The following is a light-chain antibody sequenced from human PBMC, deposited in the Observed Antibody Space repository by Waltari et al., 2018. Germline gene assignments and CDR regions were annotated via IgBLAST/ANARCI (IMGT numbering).Light chain of an antibody. CDR1: SSDIGSTY. V-gene: IGLV1-47*01. J-gene: IGLJ3*02. CDR2: RSN. CDR3: AAWDDSLSGPV. Sequence: QSVLPQPPSASGTPGQRVTISCSGSSSDIGSTYVYSYQQLPGTAPKLLIYRSNQRPSGVPDRFSGSRSGTSASLAISGLRSEDEADYHCAAWDDSLSGPVFGGGTKLTVL.